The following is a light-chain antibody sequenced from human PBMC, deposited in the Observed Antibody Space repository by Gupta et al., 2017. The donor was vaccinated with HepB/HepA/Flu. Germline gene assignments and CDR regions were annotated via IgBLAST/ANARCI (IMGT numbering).Light chain of an antibody. CDR2: GAS. CDR3: QQYGTSPLT. J-gene: IGKJ4*01. CDR1: QSVSSCY. V-gene: IGKV3-20*01. Sequence: IVLPPSPATLSLSTGERATLSCRASQSVSSCYLPWYQQKPGQAHMLLIYGASSRPTGIPDMCSGSGAGTDSTITSSRLEDEDSAVYYCQQYGTSPLTFGGGTKVEIK.